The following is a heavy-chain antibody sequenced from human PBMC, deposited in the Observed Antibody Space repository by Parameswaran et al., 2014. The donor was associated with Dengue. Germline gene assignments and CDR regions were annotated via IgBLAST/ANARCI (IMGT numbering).Heavy chain of an antibody. J-gene: IGHJ4*01. Sequence: VRQAPGKGLEWVSSISSTSSYIYYADSIKGRFTISRDNAQNSLYLQMNSLRAEDTAIYYCASTLQRSFDYWARNLVTVSS. CDR2: ISSTSSYI. V-gene: IGHV3-21*01. CDR3: ASTLQRSFDY.